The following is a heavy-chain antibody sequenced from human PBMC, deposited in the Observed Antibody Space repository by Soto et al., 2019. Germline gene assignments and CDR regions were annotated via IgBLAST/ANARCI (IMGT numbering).Heavy chain of an antibody. Sequence: PGGSLRLSCAASGFTFSSYAMHWVRQAPGKGLEWVAVISYDGSNKYYADSVKGRFTISRDNSKNTLYLQMNSLRAEDTAVYYCARVYYPRPYYFDYWGQGTLVTVSS. CDR3: ARVYYPRPYYFDY. D-gene: IGHD3-10*01. V-gene: IGHV3-30-3*01. CDR2: ISYDGSNK. CDR1: GFTFSSYA. J-gene: IGHJ4*02.